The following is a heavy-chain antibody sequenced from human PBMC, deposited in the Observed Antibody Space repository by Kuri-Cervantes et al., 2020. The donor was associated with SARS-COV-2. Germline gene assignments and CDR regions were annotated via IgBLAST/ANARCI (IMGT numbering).Heavy chain of an antibody. J-gene: IGHJ5*02. CDR3: AHTPGFLEWLFRVGKTIGWFDP. Sequence: SGPTLVKPTQTLTLTCTFSGFSLSTSGVGVGWIRQPPGKALEWLALIYWDDDKRYSPSLKSRLTITKDTSKNQVVLTMTNMDPVDTATYYCAHTPGFLEWLFRVGKTIGWFDPWGQGTLVTVSS. CDR2: IYWDDDK. CDR1: GFSLSTSGVG. D-gene: IGHD3-3*01. V-gene: IGHV2-5*02.